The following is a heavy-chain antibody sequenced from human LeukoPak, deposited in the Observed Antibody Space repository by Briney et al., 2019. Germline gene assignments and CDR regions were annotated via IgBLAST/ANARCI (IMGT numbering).Heavy chain of an antibody. CDR2: IYYSGST. J-gene: IGHJ4*02. V-gene: IGHV4-39*01. Sequence: WETLSLTCTVSGGSISSSSYYWGWIRQPPGKGLEWIGSIYYSGSTYYNPSLKSRVTISVDTSKNQFSLKLSSVTAADTAVYYCARRWTPYCTNGVCYSYFDYWGQGTLVTVSS. CDR1: GGSISSSSYY. CDR3: ARRWTPYCTNGVCYSYFDY. D-gene: IGHD2-8*01.